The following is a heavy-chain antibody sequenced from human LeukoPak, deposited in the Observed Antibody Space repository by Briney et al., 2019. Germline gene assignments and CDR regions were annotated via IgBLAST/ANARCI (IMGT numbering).Heavy chain of an antibody. V-gene: IGHV3-33*08. CDR3: AREQYSGYDS. J-gene: IGHJ5*02. D-gene: IGHD5-12*01. Sequence: PGGSLRLSCAASGFAFSDFWMGWVRQAPGKGLEWVAVIWYDGSNKYYADSVKGRFTISRDNSKNTLYLQMNSLRAEDTAVYYCAREQYSGYDSWGQGTLVTVSS. CDR2: IWYDGSNK. CDR1: GFAFSDFW.